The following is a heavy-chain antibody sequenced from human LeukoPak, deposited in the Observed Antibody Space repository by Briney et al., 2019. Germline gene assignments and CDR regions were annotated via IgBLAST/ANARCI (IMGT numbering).Heavy chain of an antibody. CDR3: AGEDSSGYDGWFDP. V-gene: IGHV1-69*13. Sequence: SVKVSCKASGGTFSSYAISWVRQAPGQGLEWMGGIIPIFGTANYAQKFQGRVTITADESTSTAYMELSSLRSEDTAVYYCAGEDSSGYDGWFDPWGQGTLVTVSS. CDR1: GGTFSSYA. CDR2: IIPIFGTA. D-gene: IGHD3-22*01. J-gene: IGHJ5*02.